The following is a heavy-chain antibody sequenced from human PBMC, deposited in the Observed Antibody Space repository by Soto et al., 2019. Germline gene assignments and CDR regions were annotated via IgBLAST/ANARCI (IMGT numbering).Heavy chain of an antibody. CDR2: ISGGGGST. J-gene: IGHJ5*02. CDR3: AKDLRNWNRNWFDP. Sequence: PVGSLRLSCAASGFTFSSYAMSWVRQAPGKGLEWVSAISGGGGSTYYADSVKGRFTISRDNSKNTLYLQMNSLRAEDTAVYYCAKDLRNWNRNWFDPWGQGTLVTVSS. D-gene: IGHD1-1*01. CDR1: GFTFSSYA. V-gene: IGHV3-23*01.